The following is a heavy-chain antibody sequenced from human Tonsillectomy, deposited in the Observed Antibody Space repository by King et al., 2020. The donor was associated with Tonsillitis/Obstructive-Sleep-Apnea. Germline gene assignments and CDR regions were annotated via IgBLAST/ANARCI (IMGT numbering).Heavy chain of an antibody. Sequence: VQLVESGGGLVQPGGSLRLSCAASGITFSSYAMSWVRQAPGKGREWVSTISGGGGSTSYADSVKGLFTISRDNSKNTLYLQMNSLRAEDTAVYYCAKAMVQGIIITIFDYWGQGTLVTVSS. J-gene: IGHJ4*02. CDR2: ISGGGGST. CDR1: GITFSSYA. CDR3: AKAMVQGIIITIFDY. V-gene: IGHV3-23*04. D-gene: IGHD3-10*01.